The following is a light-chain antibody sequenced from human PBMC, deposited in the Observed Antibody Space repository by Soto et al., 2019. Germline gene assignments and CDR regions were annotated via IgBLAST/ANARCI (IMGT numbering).Light chain of an antibody. Sequence: DIQMTQSPSSLSASVGDRVTITCRASQNIGDSLNWYQQKPGKAPKLLICAASSLQSGVPSRFSGGGSGTEFTLTVSSLQPEDFASYYCQHSWTFGQGTKLEI. CDR2: AAS. V-gene: IGKV1-39*01. CDR3: QHSWT. CDR1: QNIGDS. J-gene: IGKJ2*01.